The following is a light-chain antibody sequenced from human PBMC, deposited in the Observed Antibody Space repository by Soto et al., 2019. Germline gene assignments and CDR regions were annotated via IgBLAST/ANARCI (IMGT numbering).Light chain of an antibody. CDR2: QDD. V-gene: IGLV3-1*01. CDR1: KLGDNY. J-gene: IGLJ2*01. Sequence: SYELTQPPSVSVSPGQTASLPCSGDKLGDNYACWYQQRPGQSPMLVIYQDDKRPSGIPERFSGSNSGSTATLTISGTQAMDEADYYCQTWDSSTAAVFGGGTKLTVL. CDR3: QTWDSSTAAV.